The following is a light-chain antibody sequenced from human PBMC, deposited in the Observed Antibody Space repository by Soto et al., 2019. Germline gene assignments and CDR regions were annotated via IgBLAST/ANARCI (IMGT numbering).Light chain of an antibody. CDR1: QIISSD. CDR3: QQSYSTLSWT. V-gene: IGKV1-39*01. CDR2: GAS. Sequence: DIQLTQSPSYLSASVCDRVTITGRASQIISSDLNWYQKKPGKAPRHLIYGASSLQSAVPSRFSGRGSGTDFTLIISSLQPEDFAAYYCQQSYSTLSWTFGQGTKVEIK. J-gene: IGKJ1*01.